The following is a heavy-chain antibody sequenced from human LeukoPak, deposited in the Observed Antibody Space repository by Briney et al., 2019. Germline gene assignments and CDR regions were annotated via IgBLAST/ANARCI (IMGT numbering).Heavy chain of an antibody. V-gene: IGHV3-23*01. CDR2: ISAGGGST. CDR3: AKGSRGSGTYYFDY. J-gene: IGHJ4*02. Sequence: LEWVSSISAGGGSTYYADSVTGRFTISRDNSKNTLYLQMNSLRAEDTAVYYCAKGSRGSGTYYFDYWGQGTLVTVSS. D-gene: IGHD1-26*01.